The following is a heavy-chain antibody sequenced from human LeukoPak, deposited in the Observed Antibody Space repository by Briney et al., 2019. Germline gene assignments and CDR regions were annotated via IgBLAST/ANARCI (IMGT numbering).Heavy chain of an antibody. Sequence: SETLSLTCTVSGGSISSYYWNWIRQPPGKGLEWIGYIYYSGSTNCNPSLKSRVTISVDTSKNQFSLKLSSETAADTAVYYCARRNSFSNQIDYWGQGTLVTVSS. J-gene: IGHJ4*02. CDR2: IYYSGST. CDR1: GGSISSYY. D-gene: IGHD1-14*01. V-gene: IGHV4-59*01. CDR3: ARRNSFSNQIDY.